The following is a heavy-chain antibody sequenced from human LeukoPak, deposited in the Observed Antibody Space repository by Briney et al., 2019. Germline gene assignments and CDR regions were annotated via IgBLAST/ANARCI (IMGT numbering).Heavy chain of an antibody. CDR2: IYYGGSS. J-gene: IGHJ4*02. D-gene: IGHD3-22*01. V-gene: IGHV4-39*01. CDR3: ARHADSSGYYFFDY. CDR1: GGSISYGSYY. Sequence: PSETLSLTCTVSGGSISYGSYYWVWLRQPPGKGLEWIGSIYYGGSSYYNPSLKSRVTISVDTSKNQFSLTLSSVTAADTAVYYCARHADSSGYYFFDYWGQGTQATVSS.